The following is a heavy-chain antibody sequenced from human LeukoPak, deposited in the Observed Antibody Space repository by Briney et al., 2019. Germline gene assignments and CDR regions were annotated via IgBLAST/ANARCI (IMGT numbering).Heavy chain of an antibody. V-gene: IGHV3-30*04. Sequence: GGSLRLSCAASGFTFSSYAMHWVRQAPGKGLEWVAVISYDGSNKYYADSVKGRFTISRDNSKNTLYLQMNSLRAEDTAVYYCARDPDYGDYVILDYWGQGTLVTVSS. D-gene: IGHD4-17*01. J-gene: IGHJ4*02. CDR3: ARDPDYGDYVILDY. CDR2: ISYDGSNK. CDR1: GFTFSSYA.